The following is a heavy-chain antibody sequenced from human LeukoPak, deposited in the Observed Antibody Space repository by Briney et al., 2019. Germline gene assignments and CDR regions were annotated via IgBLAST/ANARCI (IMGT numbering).Heavy chain of an antibody. J-gene: IGHJ4*02. V-gene: IGHV3-21*01. CDR3: ARDLDYSTGFDY. CDR1: GYTFSSSTFGSYT. D-gene: IGHD4-11*01. Sequence: GGSLRLSCATSGYTFSSSTFGSYTMNWVRQAPGKGLEWVSSISSTGTYIYYTDSVKGRFTISRDIANSLLYLQMNSLRADDTAVYYCARDLDYSTGFDYWGQGTLVTVSS. CDR2: ISSTGTYI.